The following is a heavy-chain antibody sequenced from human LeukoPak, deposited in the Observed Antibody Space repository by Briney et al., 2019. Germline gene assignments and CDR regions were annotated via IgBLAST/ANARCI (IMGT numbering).Heavy chain of an antibody. CDR1: GYTFTTYG. V-gene: IGHV1-18*01. CDR3: ARDSSPVAGMGRF. D-gene: IGHD6-19*01. J-gene: IGHJ4*02. Sequence: ASVKVSCKASGYTFTTYGISWVRQAPGQGREWMGWIYTYNGNANYAQKFQGRVTLTSDTSTTTAYMELRSLTSDDTAVYYCARDSSPVAGMGRFWGQGTLVTVSS. CDR2: IYTYNGNA.